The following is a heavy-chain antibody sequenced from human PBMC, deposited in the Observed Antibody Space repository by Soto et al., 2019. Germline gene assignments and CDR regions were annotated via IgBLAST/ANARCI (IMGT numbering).Heavy chain of an antibody. V-gene: IGHV3-66*01. Sequence: PGGSLRLSCAASGFTVSSNYMSWVRQAPGKGLEWVSVIYSGGSTYYADSVKGRFTISRDNSKNTLYLQMNSLRAEDTAVYYCAREPLGYCSSTSCYYDYWGQGTLVTVSS. J-gene: IGHJ4*02. CDR2: IYSGGST. D-gene: IGHD2-2*01. CDR3: AREPLGYCSSTSCYYDY. CDR1: GFTVSSNY.